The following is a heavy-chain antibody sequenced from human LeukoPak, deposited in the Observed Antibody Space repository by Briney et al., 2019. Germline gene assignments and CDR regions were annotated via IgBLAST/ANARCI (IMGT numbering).Heavy chain of an antibody. CDR2: ISASGGST. J-gene: IGHJ4*02. Sequence: PGGSLRLSCTASGYSFNNYAMSWVGKAPGKGMELVSSISASGGSTNYADSVKGRFTISRDNPKNTLFLLMHSLRAEDTAFYYCAKDLRAYCTNGICYERRSLFDYWGGGTVVTVSS. CDR1: GYSFNNYA. V-gene: IGHV3-23*01. D-gene: IGHD2-8*01. CDR3: AKDLRAYCTNGICYERRSLFDY.